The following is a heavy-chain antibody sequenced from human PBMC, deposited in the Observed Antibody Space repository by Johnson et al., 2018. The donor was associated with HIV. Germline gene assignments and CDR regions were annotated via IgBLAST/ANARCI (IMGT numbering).Heavy chain of an antibody. CDR3: ASVYYNILTGYYYDALDI. CDR2: ISYDGSNK. CDR1: GFTFSSYA. Sequence: QVQLVESGGGLAKPAWSPRLSCAASGFTFSSYAMHWVRQAPGKGLEWVAVISYDGSNKYYADSVKGRFTISRDNSKNTLYLQMNSLRAEDTAVYYCASVYYNILTGYYYDALDIWGQGTMVTVSS. J-gene: IGHJ3*02. D-gene: IGHD3-9*01. V-gene: IGHV3-30-3*01.